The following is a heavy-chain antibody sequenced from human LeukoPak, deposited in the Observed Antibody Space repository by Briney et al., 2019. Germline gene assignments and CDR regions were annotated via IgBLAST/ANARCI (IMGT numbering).Heavy chain of an antibody. CDR2: IDPSGGST. D-gene: IGHD1-26*01. V-gene: IGHV1-46*01. Sequence: ASVKVSCKPSGHTLTSYHMHWVRQAPGQGLEWMGIIDPSGGSTSSAQKFQGRVTMTRDMSTSTVYMELSSLRSEDTAVYYRAGDLSGSWTFDYWGQGTLVTVSS. J-gene: IGHJ4*02. CDR1: GHTLTSYH. CDR3: AGDLSGSWTFDY.